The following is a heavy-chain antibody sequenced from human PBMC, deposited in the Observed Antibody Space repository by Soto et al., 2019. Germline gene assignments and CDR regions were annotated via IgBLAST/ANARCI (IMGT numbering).Heavy chain of an antibody. V-gene: IGHV5-51*01. CDR1: GYSFTSYW. CDR2: IYPGDSDT. Sequence: LVESLKISCNGSGYSFTSYWIGWVRQMPWKGLEWMGIIYPGDSDTRYSPSFQGQVTISADKSISTAYLQWSSLKASDTAMYYCARPKIAVAGIIGAFDIWGQGTMVTVSS. CDR3: ARPKIAVAGIIGAFDI. D-gene: IGHD6-19*01. J-gene: IGHJ3*02.